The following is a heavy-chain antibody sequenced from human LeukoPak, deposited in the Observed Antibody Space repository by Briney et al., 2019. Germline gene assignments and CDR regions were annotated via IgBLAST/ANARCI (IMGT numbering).Heavy chain of an antibody. CDR1: GYTFTSYY. J-gene: IGHJ4*02. Sequence: ASVKVSCKASGYTFTSYYMHWVRQAPGQGLECMGIINPSGGSTSYAQKFQGRVTMTRDMSTSTVYMELSSLRSEDTAVYYCARGQTILYDILTGSDYWGQGTLVTVSS. CDR3: ARGQTILYDILTGSDY. D-gene: IGHD3-9*01. CDR2: INPSGGST. V-gene: IGHV1-46*01.